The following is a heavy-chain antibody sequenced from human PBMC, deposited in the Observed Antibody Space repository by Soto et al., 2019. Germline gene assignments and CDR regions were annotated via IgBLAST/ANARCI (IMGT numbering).Heavy chain of an antibody. J-gene: IGHJ6*02. CDR3: ATGMARGFIYYGMGV. D-gene: IGHD3-10*01. CDR1: GVSFSIYV. V-gene: IGHV3-30*03. CDR2: ISYDERNK. Sequence: GGSLRLSCAACGVSFSIYVMHRFRQAPGEGLEWVSVISYDERNKDYADSVKGRFTVSGDNSKNTLYLQMNRLRPEDTAVYYCATGMARGFIYYGMGVWGQGTSVTVSS.